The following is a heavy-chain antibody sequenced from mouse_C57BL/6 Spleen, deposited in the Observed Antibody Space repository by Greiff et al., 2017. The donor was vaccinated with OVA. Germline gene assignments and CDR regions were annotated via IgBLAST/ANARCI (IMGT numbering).Heavy chain of an antibody. J-gene: IGHJ3*01. CDR2: IYPRSGNT. D-gene: IGHD1-1*01. CDR1: GYTFTSYG. Sequence: QVQLQQSGAELARPGASVKLSCKASGYTFTSYGISWVKQSTGQGLEWIGEIYPRSGNTYYNEKFKGKATLTADKSSSTAYMELRIRTSEDLAVYFCARWDCYGSRHGGFAYWGQGTLVTVSA. CDR3: ARWDCYGSRHGGFAY. V-gene: IGHV1-81*01.